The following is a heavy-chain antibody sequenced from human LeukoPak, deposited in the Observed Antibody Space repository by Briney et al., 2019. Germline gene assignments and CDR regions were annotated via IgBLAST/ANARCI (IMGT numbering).Heavy chain of an antibody. J-gene: IGHJ5*02. V-gene: IGHV5-51*01. CDR3: ARLLVPAANWFDP. D-gene: IGHD2-2*01. CDR2: VYPGDSDT. CDR1: GYSFTSYW. Sequence: GESLQISCKGSGYSFTSYWIGWVRQLPGKGLEWMGIVYPGDSDTRYSPSFQGQVTISADKSISTAYLQWSSLRASDTAMYYCARLLVPAANWFDPWGQGTLVTVSS.